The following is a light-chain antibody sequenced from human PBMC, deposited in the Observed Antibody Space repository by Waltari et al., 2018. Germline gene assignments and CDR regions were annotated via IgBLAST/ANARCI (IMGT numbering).Light chain of an antibody. CDR2: GNT. Sequence: QSVLTQPPSVSGAQGQRVTTSCTGSSPTIGPGYDVHWYHPLPGTAPKLLIYGNTNRPSGVPDRFSGSGVPDRFSGSKSGTSASLAITGLQAEDEADYYCQSYDTNLSGWVFGGGTKLTVL. J-gene: IGLJ3*02. CDR3: QSYDTNLSGWV. CDR1: SPTIGPGYD. V-gene: IGLV1-40*01.